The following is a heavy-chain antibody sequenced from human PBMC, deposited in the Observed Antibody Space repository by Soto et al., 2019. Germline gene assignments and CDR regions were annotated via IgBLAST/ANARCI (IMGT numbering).Heavy chain of an antibody. J-gene: IGHJ4*02. CDR1: GFTFSAYA. CDR2: MSGNGAKT. D-gene: IGHD6-6*01. CDR3: AEYGSSAEFYY. V-gene: IGHV3-23*01. Sequence: EVQLLESGGGLVQPGGSLRLSCAASGFTFSAYALRWVRQAPGTGLEWLAAMSGNGAKTSYAESGRGRFTISRDNSKNSLNLQMDRLRAVDTDVYDWAEYGSSAEFYYWGQGTLVTVSS.